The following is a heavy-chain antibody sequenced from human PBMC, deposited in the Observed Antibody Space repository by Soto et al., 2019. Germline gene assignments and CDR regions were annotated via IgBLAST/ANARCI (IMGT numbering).Heavy chain of an antibody. CDR2: MSYAGRNQ. CDR1: GFTLSGVD. V-gene: IGHV3-30*18. D-gene: IGHD6-6*01. Sequence: QVQLVESGGGVVQPGTSLRLSCSASGFTLSGVDMHWVRQAPGKGLEWVAVMSYAGRNQYYADSVKGRFTVTRDRSKSTLYLQMNSLRTEDAAVYYCAKGGWYTSSSRSDCWGQGTLVTVSS. CDR3: AKGGWYTSSSRSDC. J-gene: IGHJ4*02.